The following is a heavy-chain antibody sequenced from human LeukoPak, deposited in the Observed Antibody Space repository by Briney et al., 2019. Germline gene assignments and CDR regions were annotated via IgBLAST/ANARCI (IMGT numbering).Heavy chain of an antibody. Sequence: GASVKVSCKASGYTFTSYDINWVRQATGQGLEWMGWMNPNSGNTGYAQKFQGRVTMTRNTSISTAYMELGSLRSEDTAVYYCARGRFAIFGVVMDYYYGMDVWGQGTTVTVSS. D-gene: IGHD3-3*01. V-gene: IGHV1-8*01. J-gene: IGHJ6*02. CDR1: GYTFTSYD. CDR3: ARGRFAIFGVVMDYYYGMDV. CDR2: MNPNSGNT.